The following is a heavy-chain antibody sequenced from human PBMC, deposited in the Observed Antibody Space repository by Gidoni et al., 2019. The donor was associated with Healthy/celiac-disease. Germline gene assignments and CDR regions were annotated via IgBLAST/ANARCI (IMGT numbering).Heavy chain of an antibody. V-gene: IGHV3-9*01. CDR2: ISWNSGSI. J-gene: IGHJ6*02. CDR3: AKDIEPLYYYGMDV. Sequence: EVQLVESGGGLVQPGRSLRLSCAASGFTFDDYAMHWVRQAPGKGLEWVSGISWNSGSIGYADSVKGRFTISRDNAKNSLYLQMNSLRAEDTALYYCAKDIEPLYYYGMDVWGQGTTVTVSS. CDR1: GFTFDDYA.